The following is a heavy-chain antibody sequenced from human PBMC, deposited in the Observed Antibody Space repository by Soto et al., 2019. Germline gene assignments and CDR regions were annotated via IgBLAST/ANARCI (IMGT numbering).Heavy chain of an antibody. V-gene: IGHV4-61*01. J-gene: IGHJ5*02. Sequence: QVQLQESGPGLVKPSETLSLTCAVSGGSVSSVSHYWSWIRQPPGKGLEWIGFIFYSGSTKYNPSLKSRVSISVDTSKNQFSLRLSSVTAADTAVYYCARETISCTITSCYKGWFDPWGQGTLVTVSS. CDR2: IFYSGST. CDR1: GGSVSSVSHY. CDR3: ARETISCTITSCYKGWFDP. D-gene: IGHD2-2*02.